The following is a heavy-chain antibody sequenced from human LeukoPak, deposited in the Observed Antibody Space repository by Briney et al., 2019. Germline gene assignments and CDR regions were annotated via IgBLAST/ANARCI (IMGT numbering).Heavy chain of an antibody. CDR2: LYSDGRT. J-gene: IGHJ4*02. CDR3: ARNVYFDL. CDR1: GFTFSSYA. V-gene: IGHV3-53*01. Sequence: GGSLRLSCAASGFTFSSYAMSWVRQAPEKGLEWVSILYSDGRTYYGDSVKGRFTISRDNSKNTVFLYVNNLRVEDTAVYYCARNVYFDLWGQGTQVTVSS.